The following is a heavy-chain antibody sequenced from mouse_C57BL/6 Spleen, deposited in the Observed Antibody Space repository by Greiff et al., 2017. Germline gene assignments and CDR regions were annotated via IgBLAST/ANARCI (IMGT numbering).Heavy chain of an antibody. V-gene: IGHV1-81*01. CDR1: GYTFTSYW. Sequence: QVQLQQSGAELVKPGASVKLSCKASGYTFTSYWMHWVKQRTGQGLEWIGEIYPRSGNTYYNEKFKGKATLTADKSSSTAYMELRSLTSEDSAVYFCARGGESYYFDYWGQGTTLTVSS. CDR2: IYPRSGNT. D-gene: IGHD2-13*01. J-gene: IGHJ2*01. CDR3: ARGGESYYFDY.